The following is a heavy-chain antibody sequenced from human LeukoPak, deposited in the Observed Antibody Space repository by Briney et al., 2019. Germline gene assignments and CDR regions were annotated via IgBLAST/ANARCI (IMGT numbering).Heavy chain of an antibody. CDR1: GFTFSSYE. CDR3: AREDHYESSGYYRSGDY. CDR2: ISSGGTTI. Sequence: PGGSLRLSCAASGFTFSSYEMNWVRQAPGKGLEWDSYISSGGTTIYYADSVKGRFTISRDNAKNSLYLQMNSLRAEDTAVYYCAREDHYESSGYYRSGDYWGQGTLVTVSS. J-gene: IGHJ4*02. V-gene: IGHV3-48*03. D-gene: IGHD3-22*01.